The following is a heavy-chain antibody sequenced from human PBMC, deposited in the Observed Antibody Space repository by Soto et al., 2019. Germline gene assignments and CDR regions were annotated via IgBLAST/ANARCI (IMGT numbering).Heavy chain of an antibody. CDR1: GGTFSSYT. J-gene: IGHJ4*02. Sequence: ASVKVSCKASGGTFSSYTISWVRQAPGQGLEWMGRIIPILGIANYAQKFQGRVTITADKSTSTAYMELSSLRSEDTAVYYCARVKLYSSGWLNYFDYWGQGTLVTVSS. CDR2: IIPILGIA. D-gene: IGHD6-19*01. CDR3: ARVKLYSSGWLNYFDY. V-gene: IGHV1-69*02.